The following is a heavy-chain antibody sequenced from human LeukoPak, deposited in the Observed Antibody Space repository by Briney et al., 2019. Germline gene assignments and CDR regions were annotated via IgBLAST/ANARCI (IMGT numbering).Heavy chain of an antibody. CDR1: GGSISSFY. V-gene: IGHV4-39*07. CDR2: IYHSGST. CDR3: ARDRKYYYHMDV. Sequence: SETLSLTCTVSGGSISSFYWNWIRQPPGRGLEWIGTIYHSGSTYYNPSPKSRVSMSVDTSKNQFSLNLTSLTAADTAVYYCARDRKYYYHMDVWGKGTTVTVSS. D-gene: IGHD1-14*01. J-gene: IGHJ6*03.